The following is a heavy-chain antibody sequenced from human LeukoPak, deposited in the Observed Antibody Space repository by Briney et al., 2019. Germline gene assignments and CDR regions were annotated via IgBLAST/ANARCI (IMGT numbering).Heavy chain of an antibody. J-gene: IGHJ4*02. CDR3: ARTLFYYGLDGYSPYYFDY. V-gene: IGHV3-7*03. CDR2: IKLDGSEK. CDR1: GFTFGKYW. Sequence: PGGSLRLSCVASGFTFGKYWMSWVRQAPGKGLEWVANIKLDGSEKNYVDSVKGRFTIFRDNTKNSLYLQMSSLRPEDTAVFYCARTLFYYGLDGYSPYYFDYWGQGALVTVSS. D-gene: IGHD3-10*01.